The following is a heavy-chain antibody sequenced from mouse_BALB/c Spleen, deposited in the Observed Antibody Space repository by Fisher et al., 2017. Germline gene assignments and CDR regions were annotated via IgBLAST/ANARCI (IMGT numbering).Heavy chain of an antibody. CDR3: ARHKYGNAMDY. Sequence: KFKGKATLTADKSSSTAYMQLSSLTSVDSAVYFCARHKYGNAMDYWGQGTSVTVSS. D-gene: IGHD2-10*02. V-gene: IGHV1-80*01. J-gene: IGHJ4*01.